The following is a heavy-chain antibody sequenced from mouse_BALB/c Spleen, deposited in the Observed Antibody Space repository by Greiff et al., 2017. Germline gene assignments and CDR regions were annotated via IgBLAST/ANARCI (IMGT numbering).Heavy chain of an antibody. J-gene: IGHJ3*01. D-gene: IGHD2-3*01. CDR3: ARNYDGYYFAY. CDR2: INPYNDGT. V-gene: IGHV1-14*01. CDR1: GYTFTSYV. Sequence: LKESGPELVKPGASVKMSCKASGYTFTSYVMHWVKQKPGQGLEWIGYINPYNDGTKYNEKFKGKATLTSDKSSSTAYMELSSLTSEDSAVYYCARNYDGYYFAYWGQGTLVTVSA.